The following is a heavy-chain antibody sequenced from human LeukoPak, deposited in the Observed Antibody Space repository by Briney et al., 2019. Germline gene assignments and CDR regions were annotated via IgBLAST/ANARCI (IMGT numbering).Heavy chain of an antibody. Sequence: PGGSLRLSCAASGFTFSSYAMHWVRQAPGKGLEGVTVISYGGSNKYYADSVKGRFTISRDNSKNTPYLQMNSLRDEDTAVYYCARDGYNSGWYVGWFDPWGQGTLVTVSS. D-gene: IGHD6-19*01. V-gene: IGHV3-30*04. CDR1: GFTFSSYA. CDR3: ARDGYNSGWYVGWFDP. CDR2: ISYGGSNK. J-gene: IGHJ5*02.